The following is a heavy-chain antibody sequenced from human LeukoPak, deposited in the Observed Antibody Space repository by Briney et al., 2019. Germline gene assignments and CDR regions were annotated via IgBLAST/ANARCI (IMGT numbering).Heavy chain of an antibody. Sequence: PGGSLRLSCAASGFTFSSDWMHWVRQAPGKGLMWVSRINNDGSRTSYADSVKGRFTISRDNAKNTLYLQMNSLRAEDTAVYYCARSGGPHYWGQGTLVTVSS. CDR3: ARSGGPHY. D-gene: IGHD2-15*01. CDR1: GFTFSSDW. V-gene: IGHV3-74*01. CDR2: INNDGSRT. J-gene: IGHJ4*02.